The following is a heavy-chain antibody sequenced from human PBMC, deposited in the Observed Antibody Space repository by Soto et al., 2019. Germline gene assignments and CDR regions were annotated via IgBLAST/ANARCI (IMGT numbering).Heavy chain of an antibody. Sequence: QLRLLESGPGVVKPAETLSLTCTVSGGSISTTFYYWGWIRQSPGKGLEWIGTVFYNGKTFYSPSLHSRISISVDTSENQFSLRLTSVTAADTAVYYCARHPINDDIYPAEVNFWGQGTLVTVSS. D-gene: IGHD1-1*01. CDR2: VFYNGKT. CDR3: ARHPINDDIYPAEVNF. V-gene: IGHV4-39*01. J-gene: IGHJ1*01. CDR1: GGSISTTFYY.